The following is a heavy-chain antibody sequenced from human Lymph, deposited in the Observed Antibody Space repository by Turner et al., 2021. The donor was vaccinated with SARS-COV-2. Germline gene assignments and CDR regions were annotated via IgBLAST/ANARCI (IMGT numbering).Heavy chain of an antibody. J-gene: IGHJ5*02. CDR2: MDPNSGNT. CDR3: ARAAQLTVWFDP. Sequence: QVQLMQSGAEVKKPGASVKVSCMASGYTFTRYDINWVRQATGQGLEWMGWMDPNSGNTGYAQKFQGRVTMTRNTSISTAYMELSSLRSEDTAVYYCARAAQLTVWFDPWGQGTLVTVSS. CDR1: GYTFTRYD. V-gene: IGHV1-8*01. D-gene: IGHD3-9*01.